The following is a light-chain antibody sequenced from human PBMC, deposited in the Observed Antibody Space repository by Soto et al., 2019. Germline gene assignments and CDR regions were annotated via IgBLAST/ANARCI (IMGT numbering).Light chain of an antibody. CDR2: PAS. CDR1: QSISSY. Sequence: DIQMTQSPSSLSASVGDIVTITCRARQSISSYLNWYQQKPGKAPKLLIYPASSLQSGVPSRFSGSGSGTDFTLTISSLQPEDFATYYCQQSYSSPRTFGQGTKVEIK. J-gene: IGKJ1*01. CDR3: QQSYSSPRT. V-gene: IGKV1-39*01.